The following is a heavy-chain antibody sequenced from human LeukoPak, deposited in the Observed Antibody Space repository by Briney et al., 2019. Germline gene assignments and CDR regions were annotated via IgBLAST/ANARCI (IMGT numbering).Heavy chain of an antibody. V-gene: IGHV3-7*01. Sequence: GGSLRLSCAASGFTFSSYSMNWVRQAPGKGLEWVANIKEDGSEKYYVDSVKGRFTISRDNAKNSLYLQMNSLRVEDTAVYYCARTGARGYYGMDVWGQGTTVTVSS. CDR2: IKEDGSEK. J-gene: IGHJ6*02. CDR1: GFTFSSYS. D-gene: IGHD4/OR15-4a*01. CDR3: ARTGARGYYGMDV.